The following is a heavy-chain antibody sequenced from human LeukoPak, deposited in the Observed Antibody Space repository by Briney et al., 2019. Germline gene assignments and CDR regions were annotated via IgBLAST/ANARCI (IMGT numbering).Heavy chain of an antibody. V-gene: IGHV4-34*01. Sequence: ASETLSLTCAVYGGSFSGYYWSWIRQPPGKGLEWIGEINHSGSTNYNLSLKSRVTISVDTSKNQFSLKLSSVTAADTAVYYCARRLYSSGIDWGQGTLVTVSS. CDR2: INHSGST. CDR1: GGSFSGYY. D-gene: IGHD6-19*01. J-gene: IGHJ4*02. CDR3: ARRLYSSGID.